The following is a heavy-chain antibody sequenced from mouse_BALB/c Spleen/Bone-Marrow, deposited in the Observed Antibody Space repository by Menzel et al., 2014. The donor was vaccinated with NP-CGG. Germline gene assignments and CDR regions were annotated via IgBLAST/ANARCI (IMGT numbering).Heavy chain of an antibody. V-gene: IGHV1S81*02. Sequence: VQGEESGAELVQPGASVKLSCKASGYTFTSYWMHWVKQRPGQGLEWIGEINPSNGRTNYNEKFKNKATLTVDKTASTAYIQLSSLTSEDSAVYYCARRTTTVVATDYWGQSTTLTVSS. D-gene: IGHD1-1*01. CDR1: GYTFTSYW. CDR3: ARRTTTVVATDY. J-gene: IGHJ2*01. CDR2: INPSNGRT.